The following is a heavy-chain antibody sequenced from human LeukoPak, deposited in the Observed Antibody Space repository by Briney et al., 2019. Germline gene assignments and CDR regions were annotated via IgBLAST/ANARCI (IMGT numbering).Heavy chain of an antibody. D-gene: IGHD3-22*01. J-gene: IGHJ6*04. CDR3: AKENYYDSSGYSDF. Sequence: PGGSLRLSCAASGFTFSSYGMSWVRQAPGKGLEWVSAISGSGGSTYYADSVKGRFTISRDNSKNTLYLQMNSLRAEDTAVYYCAKENYYDSSGYSDFWGKGTTVTISS. CDR1: GFTFSSYG. CDR2: ISGSGGST. V-gene: IGHV3-23*01.